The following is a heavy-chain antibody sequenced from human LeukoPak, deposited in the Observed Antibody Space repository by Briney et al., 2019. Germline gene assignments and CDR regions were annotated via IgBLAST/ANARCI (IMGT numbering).Heavy chain of an antibody. D-gene: IGHD6-19*01. Sequence: GGSLRLSCVASGFIVSSNYMSWVRQAPGKGLEWVSVIYSAGNTYYADSVKGRFTISRHNSENTLYLHMNSLRVEDTAVYFCARGGTPGYSSGRIDYWGQGTLVTASS. CDR3: ARGGTPGYSSGRIDY. CDR2: IYSAGNT. CDR1: GFIVSSNY. J-gene: IGHJ4*02. V-gene: IGHV3-53*04.